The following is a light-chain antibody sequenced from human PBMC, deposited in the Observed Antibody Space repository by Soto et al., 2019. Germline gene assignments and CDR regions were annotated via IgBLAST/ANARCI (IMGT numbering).Light chain of an antibody. J-gene: IGLJ2*01. CDR1: SSNVGAYDY. Sequence: QSVLTQPPSASGSPGQSVTISCTGTSSNVGAYDYVSWYQQQPGTAPKLIIYEDNKWPSGVPDRFSGSKSGNAASLTVSGLEEEDADHYYRSSDAGRNNVVFGGGTKLTVL. CDR3: SSDAGRNNVV. V-gene: IGLV2-8*01. CDR2: EDN.